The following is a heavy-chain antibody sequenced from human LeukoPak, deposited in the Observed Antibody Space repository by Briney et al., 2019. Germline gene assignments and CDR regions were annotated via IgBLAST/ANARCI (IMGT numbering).Heavy chain of an antibody. D-gene: IGHD2-2*01. J-gene: IGHJ4*02. CDR2: INHSGST. CDR1: GFTFSSYA. V-gene: IGHV4-34*08. CDR3: AGVRVVVPAATRELTYYFDY. Sequence: GSLRLSCAASGFTFSSYAMSWVRQPPGKGLEWIGEINHSGSTNYNPSLKSRVTISVDTSKNQFSLKLSSVTAADTAVYYCAGVRVVVPAATRELTYYFDYWGQGTLVTVSS.